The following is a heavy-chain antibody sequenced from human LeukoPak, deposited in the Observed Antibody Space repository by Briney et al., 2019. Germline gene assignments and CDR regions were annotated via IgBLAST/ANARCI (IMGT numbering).Heavy chain of an antibody. CDR2: IYYSGST. V-gene: IGHV4-39*07. CDR1: GGSISSSSYY. CDR3: ASSPNEWLRLDY. Sequence: PSETLSLTCTVSGGSISSSSYYWGWIRQPPGKGLEWIGSIYYSGSTYYNPSLKSRVTISVDTSKNQFSLKLSSVTAADTAVYYCASSPNEWLRLDYWGQGTLVTVSS. D-gene: IGHD5-12*01. J-gene: IGHJ4*02.